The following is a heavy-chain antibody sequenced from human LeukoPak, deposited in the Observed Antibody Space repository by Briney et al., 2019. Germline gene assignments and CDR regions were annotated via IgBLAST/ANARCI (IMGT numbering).Heavy chain of an antibody. J-gene: IGHJ4*02. CDR1: GGSISSSSYY. Sequence: SETLSRTCTVSGGSISSSSYYWGWIRQPPGKGLEWIGSIYYSGSTYYNPSLKSRVTISVDTSKNQFSLKLSSVTAADTAVYYCASLQYYYDSSGYYFDYWGQGTLVTVSS. CDR3: ASLQYYYDSSGYYFDY. V-gene: IGHV4-39*01. D-gene: IGHD3-22*01. CDR2: IYYSGST.